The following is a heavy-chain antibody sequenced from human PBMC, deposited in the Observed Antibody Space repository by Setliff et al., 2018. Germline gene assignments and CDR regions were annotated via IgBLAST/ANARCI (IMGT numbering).Heavy chain of an antibody. V-gene: IGHV4-31*03. CDR3: ARDRRIVGARHAFDI. CDR2: IYYSGST. CDR1: GGSISSSAGNY. Sequence: SETLSLTCTVSGGSISSSAGNYWSWIRQHPGKGPEWIGYIYYSGSTYYNPSLKSRVTISVDTSKNQFSLKLSSVTAADTAVYYCARDRRIVGARHAFDIWGQGTMVTVSS. J-gene: IGHJ3*02. D-gene: IGHD1-26*01.